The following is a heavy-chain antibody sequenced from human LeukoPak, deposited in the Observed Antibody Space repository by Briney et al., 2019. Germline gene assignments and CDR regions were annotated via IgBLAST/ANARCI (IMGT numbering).Heavy chain of an antibody. V-gene: IGHV4-34*01. Sequence: ASETLSLTCAVSGGSFSGYYWSWIRQPPGKGLEWIGEINHSGSTNYNPSLKSRVTISVDTSKNQFSLKLSSVTAADTAVYYCARGYYGSGSYSDAFDIWGQGTMVTVSS. CDR2: INHSGST. D-gene: IGHD3-10*01. CDR3: ARGYYGSGSYSDAFDI. CDR1: GGSFSGYY. J-gene: IGHJ3*02.